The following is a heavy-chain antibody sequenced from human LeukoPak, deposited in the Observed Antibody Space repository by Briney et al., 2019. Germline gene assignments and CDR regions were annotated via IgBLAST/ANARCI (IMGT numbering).Heavy chain of an antibody. V-gene: IGHV4-39*01. CDR2: IYYSGST. J-gene: IGHJ4*02. CDR3: ARTEYSSGWYVNY. Sequence: PSETLSLTCTVSGGSISSSSYYWGWIRQPPGKGLEWIGSIYYSGSTYYNPSLKSRVTISVDTYKNQFSLKLSSVTAADTAVYYCARTEYSSGWYVNYWGQGALVTVSS. CDR1: GGSISSSSYY. D-gene: IGHD6-19*01.